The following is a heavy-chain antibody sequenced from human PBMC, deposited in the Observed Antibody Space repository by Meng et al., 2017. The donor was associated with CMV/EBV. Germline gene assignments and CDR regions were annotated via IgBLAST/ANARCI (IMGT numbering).Heavy chain of an antibody. CDR1: GGSFSGYY. D-gene: IGHD1-14*01. V-gene: IGHV4-34*01. CDR3: ARGLGRKPHYYYYYGMDV. CDR2: INHSGST. Sequence: SETLSLTCAVYGGSFSGYYWSWIRQPPGKGLEWIGEINHSGSTNYNPSLKSRVTISVDTSKNQFSLKLSSVTAADTAVYYCARGLGRKPHYYYYYGMDVWGHGTTVTVSS. J-gene: IGHJ6*02.